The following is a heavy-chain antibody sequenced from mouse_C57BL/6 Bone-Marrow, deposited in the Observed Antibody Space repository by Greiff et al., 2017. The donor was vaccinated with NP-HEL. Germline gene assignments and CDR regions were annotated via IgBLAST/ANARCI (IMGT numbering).Heavy chain of an antibody. D-gene: IGHD2-3*01. CDR3: ARCDDGPYY. J-gene: IGHJ2*01. V-gene: IGHV14-3*01. CDR2: IDPANGDT. Sequence: EVQLQQSVAELVRPGASVRLSCTASGFNIANTYMHWVKQRPEQGLEWIGRIDPANGDTKYAPKFQGKATMSADTSSNTAYLHLSSLTSEDTAIYYCARCDDGPYYWGQGTTLTVSS. CDR1: GFNIANTY.